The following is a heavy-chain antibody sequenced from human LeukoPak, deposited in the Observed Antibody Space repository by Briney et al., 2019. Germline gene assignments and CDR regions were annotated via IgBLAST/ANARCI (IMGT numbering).Heavy chain of an antibody. J-gene: IGHJ6*02. CDR3: ARGAYCGGNRYSLYYYYYGMDV. CDR1: GGTSINYA. D-gene: IGHD2-21*01. V-gene: IGHV1-69*01. Sequence: ASVKVSCKASGGTSINYAINWVRQAPGQGLEWMGGIIPILGTPKYAQTFQDRVTITADESTSTAYMELSSLRSEDTAVYYCARGAYCGGNRYSLYYYYYGMDVWGQGTTVTVSS. CDR2: IIPILGTP.